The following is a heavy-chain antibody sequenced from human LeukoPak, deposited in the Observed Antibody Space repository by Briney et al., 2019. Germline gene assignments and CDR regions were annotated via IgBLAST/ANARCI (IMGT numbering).Heavy chain of an antibody. CDR3: ARATPQGEGGYDWAVYYYYYYMDV. D-gene: IGHD5-12*01. CDR2: IYYSGST. CDR1: GGSISSSSYY. J-gene: IGHJ6*03. Sequence: PSETLSLTCTVSGGSISSSSYYWGWIRQPPGKGLEWIGSIYYSGSTYYNPSLKSRVTISVDTSKNQFSLKLSSVTAADTAVYYCARATPQGEGGYDWAVYYYYYYMDVWGKGTTVTISS. V-gene: IGHV4-39*07.